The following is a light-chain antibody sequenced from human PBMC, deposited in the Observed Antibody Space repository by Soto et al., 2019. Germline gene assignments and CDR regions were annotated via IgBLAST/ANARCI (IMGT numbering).Light chain of an antibody. V-gene: IGKV1-9*01. CDR1: QGISSY. Sequence: IQLTQSPSSLSASVGDRVTITCRASQGISSYLAWYQQKPGKAPKLLIYAASTLQSGVPSRFSGSGSGTDFTLTISSLQPDDFATYYCQQLNSYPPLTFGGGTKVEIK. CDR3: QQLNSYPPLT. J-gene: IGKJ4*01. CDR2: AAS.